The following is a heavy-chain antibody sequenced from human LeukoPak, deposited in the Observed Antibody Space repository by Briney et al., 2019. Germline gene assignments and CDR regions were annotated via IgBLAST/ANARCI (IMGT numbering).Heavy chain of an antibody. Sequence: PGRSLRLSCAASGFTFSSYGMHWVRQAPGRGLEWVAVISYDGSNKYYADSVKGRFTISRDNSKNTLYLQMNSLRAEDTAVYYCAKDLGQWLERGYYGMDVWGQGTTVTVSS. CDR1: GFTFSSYG. CDR3: AKDLGQWLERGYYGMDV. V-gene: IGHV3-30*18. D-gene: IGHD6-19*01. CDR2: ISYDGSNK. J-gene: IGHJ6*02.